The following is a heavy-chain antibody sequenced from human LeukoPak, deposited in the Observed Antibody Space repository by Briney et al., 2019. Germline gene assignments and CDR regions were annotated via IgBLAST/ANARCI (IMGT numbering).Heavy chain of an antibody. J-gene: IGHJ6*04. CDR2: INAGNGNT. CDR1: GYTFTSYA. Sequence: ASVKVSRKASGYTFTSYAMHWVRQAPGQRLEWMGWINAGNGNTKYSQKFQGRVTITRDTSASTAYMELSSLRSEDTAVYYCTRGKLDYGSGSYYKGYYYYGMDVWGKGTTVTVSS. V-gene: IGHV1-3*01. CDR3: TRGKLDYGSGSYYKGYYYYGMDV. D-gene: IGHD3-10*01.